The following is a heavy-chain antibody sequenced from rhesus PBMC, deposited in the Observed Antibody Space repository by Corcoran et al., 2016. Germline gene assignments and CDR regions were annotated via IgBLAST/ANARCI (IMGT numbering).Heavy chain of an antibody. V-gene: IGHV3S25*01. CDR2: INSGGGST. CDR1: GFTFSCYW. CDR3: SKLGAGTYFDY. J-gene: IGHJ4*01. D-gene: IGHD1-1*01. Sequence: EVQLVESGGGLAKPGGSLRLSCAASGFTFSCYWMDWVRQAPGKGLEWVSSINSGGGSTYYADSVKGRFTISRDNSKNTLSLQMSSLRAEDTAVYYCSKLGAGTYFDYWGQGVLVTVSS.